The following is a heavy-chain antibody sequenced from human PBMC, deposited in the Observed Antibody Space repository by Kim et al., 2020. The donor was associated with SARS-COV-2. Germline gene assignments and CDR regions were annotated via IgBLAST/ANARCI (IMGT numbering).Heavy chain of an antibody. D-gene: IGHD3-22*01. J-gene: IGHJ4*02. CDR3: ARHGGTYYYDSSGYYHLDY. Sequence: SRVTISVDTSKNQFSLKLSSGTAADTAVYYCARHGGTYYYDSSGYYHLDYWGQGTLVTVSS. V-gene: IGHV4-59*08.